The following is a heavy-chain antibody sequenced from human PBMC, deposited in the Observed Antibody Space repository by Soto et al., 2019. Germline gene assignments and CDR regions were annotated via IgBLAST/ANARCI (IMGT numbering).Heavy chain of an antibody. J-gene: IGHJ4*02. CDR3: ASPLAYCGVACVAFEY. V-gene: IGHV3-48*03. D-gene: IGHD2-21*02. CDR1: GFTFSSYE. Sequence: GGSLRLSCAASGFTFSSYEMNWVRQAPGKGLEWVSYISSSGSTIYYADSVKGRFTISRDNAKNSLYLQMNSLRAEDTAVYYRASPLAYCGVACVAFEYWGQGTVVTVSS. CDR2: ISSSGSTI.